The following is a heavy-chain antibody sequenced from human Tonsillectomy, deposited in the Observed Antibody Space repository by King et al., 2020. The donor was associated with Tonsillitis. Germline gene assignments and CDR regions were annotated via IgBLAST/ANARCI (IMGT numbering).Heavy chain of an antibody. V-gene: IGHV3-48*04. J-gene: IGHJ4*02. CDR1: GSTLSSYN. D-gene: IGHD3-22*01. Sequence: VQLVESGGGLVQPGGSLRLSCAASGSTLSSYNMNWVRQAPGKGLEWISYIASSGDRIYYADSVRGRFTISRDNAKNSLYLQMDSLGTDDTAVYYCARDDYGNSDYPYWGQGTLVTVSS. CDR2: IASSGDRI. CDR3: ARDDYGNSDYPY.